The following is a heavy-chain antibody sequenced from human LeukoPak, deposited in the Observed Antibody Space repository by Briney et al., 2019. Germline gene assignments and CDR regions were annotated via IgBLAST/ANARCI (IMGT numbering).Heavy chain of an antibody. CDR1: GLTFSSNA. V-gene: IGHV3-23*01. CDR3: AKNFYGDYNVFFDY. D-gene: IGHD4-17*01. Sequence: GGSLRLSCAASGLTFSSNAMSWVRQAPGKGLEWVSALSGSGGSTYYADSVRGRFTISRDNSKSTLYLQMNSLRAEDTAIYYCAKNFYGDYNVFFDYWGQGTLVTVSS. CDR2: LSGSGGST. J-gene: IGHJ4*02.